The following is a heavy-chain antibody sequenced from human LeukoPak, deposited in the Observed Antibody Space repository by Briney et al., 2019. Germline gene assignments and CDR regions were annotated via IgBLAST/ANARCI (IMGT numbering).Heavy chain of an antibody. D-gene: IGHD5/OR15-5a*01. CDR3: ATSSSVTHTRDP. Sequence: ASGKVSCKAAGSGFSDVYFNWVRQGPGQGLEWMGWINPHSGATNYAQRFQGRVSMDASFDTAYMELSRLTSDDTAVYYCATSSSVTHTRDPWGQGTLVTVSS. CDR1: GSGFSDVY. CDR2: INPHSGAT. J-gene: IGHJ5*02. V-gene: IGHV1-2*02.